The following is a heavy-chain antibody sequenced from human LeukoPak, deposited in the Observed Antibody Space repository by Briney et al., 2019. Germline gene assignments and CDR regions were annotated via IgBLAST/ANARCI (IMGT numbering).Heavy chain of an antibody. V-gene: IGHV3-48*01. CDR2: ISGRGTTM. J-gene: IGHJ6*03. Sequence: GGSLRLSCAASGFIFSTYSMNWVRQAPGKGPEWVSYISGRGTTMYYADSVKGRFTISRDNAKKSLDLQMNSLRAEDTAVYYCARDRSGYEDPAGGYYYHYYMDVWGKGTTVTVSS. CDR1: GFIFSTYS. D-gene: IGHD5-12*01. CDR3: ARDRSGYEDPAGGYYYHYYMDV.